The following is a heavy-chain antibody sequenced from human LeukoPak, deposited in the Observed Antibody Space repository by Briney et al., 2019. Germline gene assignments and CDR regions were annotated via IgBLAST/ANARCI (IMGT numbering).Heavy chain of an antibody. CDR2: MNPNSGNT. CDR3: ARGVDYYGSGSYFYYYYYMDV. Sequence: ASVTVSCTASGYTFTSYDINWVRQATGQGLEWMEWMNPNSGNTGYAQKFQGRVTMTRNTSISTAYMELSSLRSEDTAVYYCARGVDYYGSGSYFYYYYYMDVWGKGTTVTVSS. V-gene: IGHV1-8*01. D-gene: IGHD3-10*01. CDR1: GYTFTSYD. J-gene: IGHJ6*03.